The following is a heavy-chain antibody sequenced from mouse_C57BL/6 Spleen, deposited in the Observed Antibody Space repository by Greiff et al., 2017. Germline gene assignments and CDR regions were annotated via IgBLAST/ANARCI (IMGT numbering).Heavy chain of an antibody. CDR3: ARGTAPLDY. V-gene: IGHV1-52*01. CDR2: IDPSDSET. J-gene: IGHJ2*01. CDR1: GYTFTSYW. Sequence: QVQLQQPGAELVKPGASVKMSCKATGYTFTSYWMHWVKQRPIQGLEWIGNIDPSDSETHYNQKFKDKATLTVDKSSSTAYMQLSSLTSEDSAVYYCARGTAPLDYWGQGTTLTVSS. D-gene: IGHD3-1*01.